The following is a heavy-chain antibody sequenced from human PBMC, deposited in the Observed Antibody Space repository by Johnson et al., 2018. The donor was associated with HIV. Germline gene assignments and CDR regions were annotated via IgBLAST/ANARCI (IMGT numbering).Heavy chain of an antibody. Sequence: VQLLESGGGLVKPGGSLRLSCATSGFSFSDYYMSWIRQAPGKGLEWVSYISSSGTTIYYADSVKGRFTISRDNSKNTLYLQMNSLRAEDTAVYYCARGFEQLDDAFDIWGQGTMVTVSS. CDR2: ISSSGTTI. CDR3: ARGFEQLDDAFDI. D-gene: IGHD1-1*01. V-gene: IGHV3-11*04. J-gene: IGHJ3*02. CDR1: GFSFSDYY.